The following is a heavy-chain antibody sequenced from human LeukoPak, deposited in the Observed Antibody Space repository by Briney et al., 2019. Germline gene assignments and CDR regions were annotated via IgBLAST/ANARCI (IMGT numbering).Heavy chain of an antibody. J-gene: IGHJ3*02. Sequence: PSETLSLTCTVSGGSINSYYWSWIRQPPGKGLEWIGYIYYSGSTNYNPSLKSRVTISVDTSKNQFSLKLSSVTAADTAVYYCASSDIAVAEEAFDIWGQGTMVTVSS. D-gene: IGHD6-19*01. CDR2: IYYSGST. CDR1: GGSINSYY. V-gene: IGHV4-59*12. CDR3: ASSDIAVAEEAFDI.